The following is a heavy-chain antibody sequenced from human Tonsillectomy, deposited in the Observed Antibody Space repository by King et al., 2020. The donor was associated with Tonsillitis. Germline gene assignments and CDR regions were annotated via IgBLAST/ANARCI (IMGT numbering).Heavy chain of an antibody. CDR1: GYTFTNYY. V-gene: IGHV1-46*01. Sequence: QLVQSGAEVKKPGASVKVSCRASGYTFTNYYMHWVRQAPREGLEWMGIINPSGGSTSYAQTFQGRVTMTRDTSTSTVYKELSSLRSEDTAVYYCARTPTGYYDSSGYYEYFHHWGQGTLVTVSS. D-gene: IGHD3-22*01. J-gene: IGHJ1*01. CDR2: INPSGGST. CDR3: ARTPTGYYDSSGYYEYFHH.